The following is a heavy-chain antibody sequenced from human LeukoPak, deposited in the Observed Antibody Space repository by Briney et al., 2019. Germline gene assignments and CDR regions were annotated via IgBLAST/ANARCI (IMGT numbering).Heavy chain of an antibody. V-gene: IGHV1-69*04. CDR2: IIPILGIA. CDR1: GGTFSSYA. CDR3: GRVPYCGGDCYVFDY. Sequence: SVKVSCKASGGTFSSYAINWVRQAPGQGLEWMGRIIPILGIANYAQKFQGRVTITADKSTSTAYMELSSLRSEDTAVYYCGRVPYCGGDCYVFDYWGQGTLVTVSS. J-gene: IGHJ4*02. D-gene: IGHD2-21*02.